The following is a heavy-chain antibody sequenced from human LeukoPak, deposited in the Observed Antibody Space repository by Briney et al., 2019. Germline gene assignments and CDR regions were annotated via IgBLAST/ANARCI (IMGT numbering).Heavy chain of an antibody. D-gene: IGHD3/OR15-3a*01. CDR1: GGSISSSSYY. CDR2: VDYSGTT. J-gene: IGHJ4*02. Sequence: SETLSLTCTVSGGSISSSSYYWGWLRQPPGKGLEWMASVDYSGTTYYNPSLKSRVSMSVDTSKNQFSLRLSSVTAADTAVYYCARSVDGDYWGQGTLVTVSS. V-gene: IGHV4-39*07. CDR3: ARSVDGDY.